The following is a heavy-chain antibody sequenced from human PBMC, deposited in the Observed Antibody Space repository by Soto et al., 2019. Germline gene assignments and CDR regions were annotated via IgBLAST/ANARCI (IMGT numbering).Heavy chain of an antibody. Sequence: PSETLSLTCAVSGGSISSGGYSWSWIRQPPGKGLEWIGYIYHSGSTYYNPSLKSRVTISVDRSKNQFSLKLSSVTAADTAVYYCVADVPGGAYPIDFWGQGTLVTVYS. CDR2: IYHSGST. V-gene: IGHV4-30-2*01. D-gene: IGHD3-10*02. CDR3: VADVPGGAYPIDF. CDR1: GGSISSGGYS. J-gene: IGHJ4*02.